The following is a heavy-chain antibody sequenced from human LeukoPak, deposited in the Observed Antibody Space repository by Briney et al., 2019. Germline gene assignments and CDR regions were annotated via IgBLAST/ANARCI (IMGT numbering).Heavy chain of an antibody. D-gene: IGHD3-3*01. CDR2: ISGSGGST. Sequence: GGSLRLSCAASGFTFSNYAMSWVRQAPGKGLEWVSAISGSGGSTYYADSVKGRFTISRDNSKNTLYLQMNSLRAEDTAVYYCAKHINYDFWSGYGGYFDYWGQGTLVTVSS. CDR1: GFTFSNYA. V-gene: IGHV3-23*01. J-gene: IGHJ4*02. CDR3: AKHINYDFWSGYGGYFDY.